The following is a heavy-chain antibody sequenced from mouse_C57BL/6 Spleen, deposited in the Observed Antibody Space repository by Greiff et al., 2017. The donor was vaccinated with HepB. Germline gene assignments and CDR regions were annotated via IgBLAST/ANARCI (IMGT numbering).Heavy chain of an antibody. V-gene: IGHV1-39*01. CDR2: INPNYGTT. CDR1: GYSFTDYN. Sequence: EVQLQQSGPELVKPGASVKISCKASGYSFTDYNMNWVKRSNGKSLEWIGVINPNYGTTSYNQKFKGKATLTVDQSSSTAYMQLNSLTSEDSAVYYCARSPDYGSSLAWFAYWGQGTLVTVSA. D-gene: IGHD1-1*01. CDR3: ARSPDYGSSLAWFAY. J-gene: IGHJ3*01.